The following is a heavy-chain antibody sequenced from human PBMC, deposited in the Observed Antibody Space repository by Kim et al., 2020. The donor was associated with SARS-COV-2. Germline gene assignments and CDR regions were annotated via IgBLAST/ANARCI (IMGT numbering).Heavy chain of an antibody. CDR3: ARHFRGTSIRFLGLFQFDY. V-gene: IGHV4-39*01. J-gene: IGHJ4*02. D-gene: IGHD2-21*01. CDR2: DNYTAST. Sequence: SETLSLTCTVSGASISSSGYYWGWIRQPPGKGREWIGSDNYTASTYHSLSLKSPVTISVATFKYQLSLKLSSVTAADTAVYYCARHFRGTSIRFLGLFQFDYWGQGTLVTVSS. CDR1: GASISSSGYY.